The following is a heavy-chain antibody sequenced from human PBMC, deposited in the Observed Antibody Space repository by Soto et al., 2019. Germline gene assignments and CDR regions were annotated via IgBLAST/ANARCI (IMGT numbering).Heavy chain of an antibody. CDR1: GFTFSSYA. V-gene: IGHV3-30-3*01. Sequence: QVQLVESGGGVVQPGRSLRLSCAASGFTFSSYAMHWVRQAPGKGLEWVAVISYDGSNKYYADSVKGRFTISRDNSKNTLYLQMNSLRAEDTAVYYCASYSSSWYSYYYGMDVWGQGTTVTVSS. D-gene: IGHD6-13*01. CDR2: ISYDGSNK. J-gene: IGHJ6*02. CDR3: ASYSSSWYSYYYGMDV.